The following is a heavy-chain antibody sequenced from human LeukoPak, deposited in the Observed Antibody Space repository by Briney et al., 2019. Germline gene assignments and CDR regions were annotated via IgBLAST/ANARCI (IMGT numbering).Heavy chain of an antibody. Sequence: ASVKVSCKASGYTFTSYDINWVRQATGQGLEWMGWMNPNSGNTGYAQKFQGRVTMTRNTSISTAYMELSSLRSEDTAVYYCARAVAAAAPPDYWGQGTLVTVSS. CDR1: GYTFTSYD. CDR3: ARAVAAAAPPDY. J-gene: IGHJ4*02. D-gene: IGHD6-13*01. CDR2: MNPNSGNT. V-gene: IGHV1-8*01.